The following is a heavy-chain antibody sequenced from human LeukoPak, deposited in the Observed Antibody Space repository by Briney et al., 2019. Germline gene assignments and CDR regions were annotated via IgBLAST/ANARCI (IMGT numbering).Heavy chain of an antibody. CDR2: IIPIFGTA. J-gene: IGHJ5*02. CDR3: AAAAPLASTPYNWFDP. CDR1: GGTFSSYA. Sequence: SVKVSCKASGGTFSSYAISWVRQAPGQGLEWMGGIIPIFGTANYAQKFQGRVTITTDEPTSTAYMELSSLRSEDTAVYYCAAAAPLASTPYNWFDPWGQGTLVTVSS. V-gene: IGHV1-69*05. D-gene: IGHD2-2*01.